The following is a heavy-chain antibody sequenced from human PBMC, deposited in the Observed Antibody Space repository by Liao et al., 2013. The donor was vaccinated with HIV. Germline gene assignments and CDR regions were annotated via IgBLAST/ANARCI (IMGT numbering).Heavy chain of an antibody. Sequence: QVQLQESGPGLVKPSQTLSLTCTVSGGSISSGSYYWSWIRQPAGKGLEWIGRIYTSGSTNYNPSLKSRVTISVDTSKNQFSLKLSSVTAADTAVYYCARDRLYCSGGSCTGGVDYWGQGTLVTVSS. V-gene: IGHV4-61*02. D-gene: IGHD2-15*01. J-gene: IGHJ4*02. CDR1: GGSISSGSYY. CDR3: ARDRLYCSGGSCTGGVDY. CDR2: IYTSGST.